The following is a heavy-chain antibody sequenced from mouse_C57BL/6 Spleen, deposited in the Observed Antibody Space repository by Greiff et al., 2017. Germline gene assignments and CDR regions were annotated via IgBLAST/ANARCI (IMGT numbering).Heavy chain of an antibody. CDR1: GYAFTNYL. CDR3: ARGDSNYGFAY. CDR2: INPGSGGT. Sequence: VQLQQSGAELVRPGTSVKVSCKASGYAFTNYLIEWVKQRPGQGLEWIGVINPGSGGTNYNEKFKGKATLTADKSSSTAYMQLSSLTSEDSAVYVCARGDSNYGFAYWGQGTLVTVSA. D-gene: IGHD2-5*01. V-gene: IGHV1-54*01. J-gene: IGHJ3*01.